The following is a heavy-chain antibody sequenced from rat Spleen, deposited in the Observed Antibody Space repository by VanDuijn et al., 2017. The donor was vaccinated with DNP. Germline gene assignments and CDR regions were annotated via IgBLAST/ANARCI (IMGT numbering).Heavy chain of an antibody. CDR1: GFTFSDYH. CDR2: ITYDGTST. D-gene: IGHD3-2*01. J-gene: IGHJ4*01. V-gene: IGHV5-7*01. CDR3: AKDLQWYAIDA. Sequence: EVQLVESGGGLVQPGGSLKLSCVASGFTFSDYHMAWVRQAPKKGLEWVATITYDGTSTYYLASVKGRCTVSRENAESTVYLQMNSLRSEDTATYYCAKDLQWYAIDACGQGPSVTVSS.